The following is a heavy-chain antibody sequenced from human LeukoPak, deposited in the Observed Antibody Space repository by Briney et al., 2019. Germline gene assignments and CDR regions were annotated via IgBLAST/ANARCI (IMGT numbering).Heavy chain of an antibody. CDR1: GGSISSYY. CDR2: IYTSGST. V-gene: IGHV4-4*09. J-gene: IGHJ4*02. Sequence: SETLSLTCTVSGGSISSYYWSWIRQPPGKGLEWIGYIYTSGSTNYNPSLESRVTISVDTSKNQFSLKLSSVTAADTAVYYCARTGWEYYFDYWGQGTLVTVSS. CDR3: ARTGWEYYFDY. D-gene: IGHD1-26*01.